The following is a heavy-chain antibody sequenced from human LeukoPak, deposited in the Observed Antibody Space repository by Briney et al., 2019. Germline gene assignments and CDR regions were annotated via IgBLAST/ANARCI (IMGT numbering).Heavy chain of an antibody. CDR2: ISAYNGNT. D-gene: IGHD5/OR15-5a*01. CDR1: GYTFTSYG. Sequence: ASVKVSCKASGYTFTSYGISWVRQAPGQGLEWMGWISAYNGNTNYAQKLQGRVTMTTDTSTSTAYMELRSLRSDDTAVYYCASSLRTYYYYGVDVWGQGTTVTVSS. CDR3: ASSLRTYYYYGVDV. J-gene: IGHJ6*02. V-gene: IGHV1-18*01.